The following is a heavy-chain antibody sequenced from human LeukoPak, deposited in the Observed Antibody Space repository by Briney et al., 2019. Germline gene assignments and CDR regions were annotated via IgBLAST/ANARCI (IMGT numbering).Heavy chain of an antibody. CDR1: GDSISSGGYH. J-gene: IGHJ4*02. D-gene: IGHD3-9*01. CDR3: ARDRPYYDILTGYYDY. CDR2: IYYSGST. V-gene: IGHV4-31*03. Sequence: PSETLSLTCTVSGDSISSGGYHWSWIRQHPGKGLEWIGYIYYSGSTYYNPSLKSRVTISVDTSKNQFSLKLSSVTAADTAVYYCARDRPYYDILTGYYDYWGQGTLVTVSS.